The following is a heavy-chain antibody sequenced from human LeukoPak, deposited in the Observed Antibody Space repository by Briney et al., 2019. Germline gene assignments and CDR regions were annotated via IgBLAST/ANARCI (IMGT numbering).Heavy chain of an antibody. Sequence: SETLSLTCTVSGGSISSYYWSWIRQPPGKGLEWIGYIYYSGSTNYNPSLKSRVTISVDTSKNQFSLKLSSVTAADTAVYYCARHEETGDDSGYYYYMDVWGKGTTVTVSS. V-gene: IGHV4-59*08. CDR2: IYYSGST. CDR3: ARHEETGDDSGYYYYMDV. D-gene: IGHD7-27*01. CDR1: GGSISSYY. J-gene: IGHJ6*03.